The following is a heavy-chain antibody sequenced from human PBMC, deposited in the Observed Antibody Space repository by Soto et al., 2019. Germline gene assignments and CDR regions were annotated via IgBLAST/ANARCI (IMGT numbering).Heavy chain of an antibody. D-gene: IGHD3-16*02. Sequence: SETLSLTCAVYGGSFSGYYWSWIRQPPGKGLEWIGEINHSGSTNYNPSLKSRVTISVDTSKNQFSLKLSSVTAADTAVYYCARDGLSYPFDYWGQGTLVTVSS. CDR3: ARDGLSYPFDY. J-gene: IGHJ4*02. CDR1: GGSFSGYY. CDR2: INHSGST. V-gene: IGHV4-34*01.